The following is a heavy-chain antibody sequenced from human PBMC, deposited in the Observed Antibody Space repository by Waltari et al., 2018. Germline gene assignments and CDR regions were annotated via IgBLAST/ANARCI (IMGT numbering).Heavy chain of an antibody. J-gene: IGHJ4*02. Sequence: QVQLAESGGGVVQPGRSLRLSCEASGFSLNTQRTHWVRQSPGKGLECVAYISYDGTTKHYGDSVKGRFTISRDDSQNTLYLQMNRLRAEDTATYFCARGTDPGYFDYWGQGTLVTVSS. CDR3: ARGTDPGYFDY. CDR1: GFSLNTQR. CDR2: ISYDGTTK. V-gene: IGHV3-30*03.